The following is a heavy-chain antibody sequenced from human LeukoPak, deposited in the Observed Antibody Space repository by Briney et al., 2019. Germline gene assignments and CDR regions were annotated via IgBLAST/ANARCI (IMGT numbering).Heavy chain of an antibody. D-gene: IGHD7-27*01. CDR3: TRGANWGSPDY. CDR1: GGSISSYY. CDR2: IYYSGTT. Sequence: SETLSLTCTVSGGSISSYYWSWIRQSPGKGLEWIGYIYYSGTTSYNPSLKSRVTISLDTSKNQFSLKLSSVTAADTAVYYCTRGANWGSPDYWGQGTLVTVSS. J-gene: IGHJ4*02. V-gene: IGHV4-59*01.